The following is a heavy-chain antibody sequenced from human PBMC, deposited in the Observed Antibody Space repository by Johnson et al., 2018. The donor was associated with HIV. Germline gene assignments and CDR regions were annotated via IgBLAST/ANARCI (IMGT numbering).Heavy chain of an antibody. CDR3: ARERGIFGVVIEHAVGAFDI. J-gene: IGHJ3*02. Sequence: QVQLVESGGGVVQPGRSLRLSCAASGFTFSSYGMHWVRQAPGKGLEWVAVIWYDGSNKYYADSVKGRFTISRDNSKNTLYLQMNSLRAEDTAVYYCARERGIFGVVIEHAVGAFDIWGQGTMVTVSS. D-gene: IGHD3-3*01. V-gene: IGHV3-33*01. CDR1: GFTFSSYG. CDR2: IWYDGSNK.